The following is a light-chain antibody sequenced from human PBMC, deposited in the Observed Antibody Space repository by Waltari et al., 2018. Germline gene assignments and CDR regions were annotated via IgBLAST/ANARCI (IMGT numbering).Light chain of an antibody. V-gene: IGKV1-5*03. J-gene: IGKJ2*01. Sequence: DIQMTQSPSTLSASLGDRVTITCRASQSISSWFAWYQQKPGTAPKLLIYQASSSESGVPSSFSGSGSGTEFTLTISSLQPDDFATYYCQQYKSYSPYTVGQGTKLEIK. CDR3: QQYKSYSPYT. CDR1: QSISSW. CDR2: QAS.